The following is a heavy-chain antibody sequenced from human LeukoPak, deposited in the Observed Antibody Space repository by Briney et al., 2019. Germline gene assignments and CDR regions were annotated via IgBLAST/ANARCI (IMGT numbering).Heavy chain of an antibody. CDR2: IYYSGST. J-gene: IGHJ4*02. Sequence: SETLSLTCTVSGGSISRSSYYWGWIRQPPGKGLEWIGSIYYSGSTYYNPSLKSRVTISVDTSKSQFSLKLTSVTAADTAVYYCARLGSDYYDSSGYRNDYWGQGTLVTVSS. CDR1: GGSISRSSYY. V-gene: IGHV4-39*01. D-gene: IGHD3-22*01. CDR3: ARLGSDYYDSSGYRNDY.